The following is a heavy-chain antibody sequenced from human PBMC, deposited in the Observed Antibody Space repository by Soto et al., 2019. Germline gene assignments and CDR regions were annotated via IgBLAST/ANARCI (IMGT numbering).Heavy chain of an antibody. CDR1: GWSFSGSY. CDR2: INHSGST. CDR3: ARGMGYYDSSGYLDAFDI. Sequence: PSESLSLTCSVCGWSFSGSYWSWIRQPPGKGLEWIGEINHSGSTNYNPSLKSRVTISVDTYKNQFSLKLSSVTAADTAVYYCARGMGYYDSSGYLDAFDIWGQGTMVT. D-gene: IGHD3-22*01. J-gene: IGHJ3*02. V-gene: IGHV4-34*01.